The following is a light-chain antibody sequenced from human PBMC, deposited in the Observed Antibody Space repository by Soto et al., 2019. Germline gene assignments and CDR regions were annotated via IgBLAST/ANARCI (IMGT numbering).Light chain of an antibody. CDR1: QTVGRY. CDR3: QQRNNWYS. J-gene: IGKJ4*01. Sequence: EIVLTQSPATLSLSPGERATLSCRASQTVGRYLAWYQQQPGQAPRLLIYDTSNRAPGIPDRFSGSGSGTDFTHTISSLEPEDFALYYCQQRNNWYSFGGGTKVEIK. V-gene: IGKV3-11*01. CDR2: DTS.